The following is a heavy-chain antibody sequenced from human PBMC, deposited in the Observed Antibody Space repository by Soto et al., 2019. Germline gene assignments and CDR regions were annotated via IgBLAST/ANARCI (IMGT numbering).Heavy chain of an antibody. CDR1: GFTFGSYT. D-gene: IGHD1-1*01. Sequence: EVQLVESGGGLVKPGRSLRLSCTAAGFTFGSYTINWVRQAPGKGLEWVSSISASSSQIYYADSVKGRFTISRDNAKNSLYLQMNSLSAEDTAVYSCARGTGYFDYWGQGTLVTVSS. CDR2: ISASSSQI. CDR3: ARGTGYFDY. J-gene: IGHJ4*02. V-gene: IGHV3-21*01.